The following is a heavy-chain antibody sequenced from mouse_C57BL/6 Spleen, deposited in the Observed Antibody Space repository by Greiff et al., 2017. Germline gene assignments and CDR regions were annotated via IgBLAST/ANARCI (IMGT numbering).Heavy chain of an antibody. D-gene: IGHD3-3*01. J-gene: IGHJ2*01. Sequence: VQLKESGPELVKPGASVKISCKASGYSFTGYYMNWVKQSPEKSLEWIGEINPSTGGTTYNQKFKAKATLTVDKSSSTAYMQLKSLTSEDSAVYYCANGLYYFDYWGQGTTLTVSS. CDR1: GYSFTGYY. CDR2: INPSTGGT. V-gene: IGHV1-42*01. CDR3: ANGLYYFDY.